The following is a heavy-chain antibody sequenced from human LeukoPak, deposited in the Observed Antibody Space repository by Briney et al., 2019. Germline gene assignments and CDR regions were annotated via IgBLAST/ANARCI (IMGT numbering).Heavy chain of an antibody. CDR3: ARVNLRGSNYNWFDP. CDR2: ITPVINTA. J-gene: IGHJ5*02. CDR1: GGTFLSHT. D-gene: IGHD1-26*01. Sequence: SVKVSCKTSGGTFLSHTFSWVRQAPGQGLEWMGKITPVINTANYAQTFQGRVSIYADKSTTTVYMDLSGLRPDDTAVYYCARVNLRGSNYNWFDPWGQGTLVTVAS. V-gene: IGHV1-69*08.